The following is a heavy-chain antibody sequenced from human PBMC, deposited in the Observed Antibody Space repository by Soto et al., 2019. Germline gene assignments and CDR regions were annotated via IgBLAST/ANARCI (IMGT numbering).Heavy chain of an antibody. CDR3: ASLMFGVAVFDY. Sequence: SETLSLTCAVSGGSISNSNWWSWVRQPPGKGLEWIGEIYHSGSTNYNPSLKSRVTISVDKSKNQFSLKLSSVTAADTAVYYCASLMFGVAVFDYWGQGTLVTVSS. V-gene: IGHV4-4*02. CDR1: GGSISNSNW. D-gene: IGHD3-10*02. J-gene: IGHJ4*02. CDR2: IYHSGST.